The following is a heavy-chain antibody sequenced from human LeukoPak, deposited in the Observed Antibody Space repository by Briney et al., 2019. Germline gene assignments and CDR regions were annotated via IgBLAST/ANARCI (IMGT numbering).Heavy chain of an antibody. CDR2: INHSGGT. J-gene: IGHJ6*04. Sequence: SETLSLTCADSGGSFSGYYWSWVRQPPGKGLEWIGEINHSGGTNYNPSPKSRVTISADTSKNQFSLKLSSVTAADAAVYYCASYCSGGSCYPYGDYGMDVWGKRTTVTVSS. V-gene: IGHV4-34*01. D-gene: IGHD2-15*01. CDR1: GGSFSGYY. CDR3: ASYCSGGSCYPYGDYGMDV.